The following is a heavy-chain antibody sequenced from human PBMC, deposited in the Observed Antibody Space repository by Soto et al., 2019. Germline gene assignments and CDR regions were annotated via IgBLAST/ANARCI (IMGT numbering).Heavy chain of an antibody. CDR3: ATSGSRLYYGMAV. CDR2: INPNSGGT. Sequence: ASVKVSCKGSGYTYTGYYMHCVRQPTAQGLEWMGWINPNSGGTNYARTFQGRVTMTRETSISTAYXEISRLRSNDTAVYYCATSGSRLYYGMAVGGQGTWVTVAS. V-gene: IGHV1-2*02. CDR1: GYTYTGYY. J-gene: IGHJ6*02. D-gene: IGHD3-16*01.